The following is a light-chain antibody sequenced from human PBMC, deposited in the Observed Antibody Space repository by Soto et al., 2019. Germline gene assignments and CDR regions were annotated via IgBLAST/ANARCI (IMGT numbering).Light chain of an antibody. CDR3: QHYNSYSEA. J-gene: IGKJ1*01. CDR2: KAS. Sequence: DIQVTQSPSTLSASVGDAVTITCRASESIDNWLAWYQQKPGKAPKLLIYKASSLESGVPSRFSGSGSGTEFTLTISSLQPDDFATYYCQHYNSYSEAFGQGTKVDIK. V-gene: IGKV1-5*03. CDR1: ESIDNW.